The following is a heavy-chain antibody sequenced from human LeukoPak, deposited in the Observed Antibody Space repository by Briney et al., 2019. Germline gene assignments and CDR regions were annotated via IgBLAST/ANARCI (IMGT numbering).Heavy chain of an antibody. V-gene: IGHV3-21*01. Sequence: GGSLRLSCAASGFTFSNFNMNWVRQAPGKGLEWVSCISSSGYSIYYAGSVKGRFTISRDNAKNSLYLQMNSLRAEDTAVYYCARDLTDPPYYYYYIDVWGKGTTVTISS. CDR1: GFTFSNFN. CDR2: ISSSGYSI. CDR3: ARDLTDPPYYYYYIDV. J-gene: IGHJ6*03.